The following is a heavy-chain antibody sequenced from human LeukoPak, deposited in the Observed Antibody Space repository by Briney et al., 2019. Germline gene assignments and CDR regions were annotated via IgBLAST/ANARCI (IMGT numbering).Heavy chain of an antibody. Sequence: ASVKVSCKASGYTFTSYGISWVRQAPGQGLEWMGWVSAYNGNTNYAQKLQGRVTMTTDTSTSTAYMELRSLRSDDTAVYYCARVSLYCSGGSCYSLYYYYYGMDVWGQGTLVTVSS. CDR2: VSAYNGNT. D-gene: IGHD2-15*01. V-gene: IGHV1-18*01. J-gene: IGHJ6*02. CDR3: ARVSLYCSGGSCYSLYYYYYGMDV. CDR1: GYTFTSYG.